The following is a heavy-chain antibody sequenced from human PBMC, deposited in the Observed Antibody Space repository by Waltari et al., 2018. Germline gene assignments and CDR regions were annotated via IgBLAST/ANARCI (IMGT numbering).Heavy chain of an antibody. CDR3: ANDITIFGVVITHFDY. CDR2: IRYDGSNK. D-gene: IGHD3-3*01. Sequence: QVQLVESGGGVVQPGGSLRHSCAASGFTFSSYGMHWVPQAPGKGLEWVAFIRYDGSNKYYADSVKGRFTISRDNSKNTLYLQMNSLRAEDTAVYYCANDITIFGVVITHFDYWGQGTLVTVSS. CDR1: GFTFSSYG. V-gene: IGHV3-30*02. J-gene: IGHJ4*02.